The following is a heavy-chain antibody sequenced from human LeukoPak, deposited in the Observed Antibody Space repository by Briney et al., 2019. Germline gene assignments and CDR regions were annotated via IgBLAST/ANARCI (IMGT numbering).Heavy chain of an antibody. J-gene: IGHJ4*02. CDR1: GGSFSGYY. CDR3: ARDSSGYPSLDY. V-gene: IGHV4-31*11. CDR2: IYYSGST. Sequence: SETLSLTCAVYGGSFSGYYWSWIRQHPGKGLEWIGYIYYSGSTYYNPSLKSRVTISVDTSKNQFSLKLSSVTAADTAVYYCARDSSGYPSLDYWGQGTLVTVSS. D-gene: IGHD3-22*01.